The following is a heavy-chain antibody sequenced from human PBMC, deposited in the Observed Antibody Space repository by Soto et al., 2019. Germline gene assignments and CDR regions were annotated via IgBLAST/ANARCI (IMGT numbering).Heavy chain of an antibody. D-gene: IGHD3-10*01. CDR3: ALVENGSVDY. CDR1: GDSVSSNSAA. CDR2: TYYRSKWYN. J-gene: IGHJ4*02. V-gene: IGHV6-1*01. Sequence: SQTLSLTCAISGDSVSSNSAAWSWIRQSPSRGLEWLGRTYYRSKWYNDYAVSVKSRITINPDTSKNQFSLQMTSLRVDDTAFYYCALVENGSVDYWGQGTLVTVSS.